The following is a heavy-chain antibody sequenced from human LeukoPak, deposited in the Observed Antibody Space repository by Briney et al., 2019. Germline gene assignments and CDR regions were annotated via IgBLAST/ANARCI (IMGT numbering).Heavy chain of an antibody. Sequence: PSETLSLTCTVSGCSISSYYWSWIRQPPGQGLEWIGYIYYSGGTNYNPSLNSRVTISVDTSKNQFSLKLSSVTAADTAVYYCAGCPPRCDSSGYYGYWGQGTLVTVSS. CDR1: GCSISSYY. J-gene: IGHJ4*02. CDR2: IYYSGGT. V-gene: IGHV4-59*08. CDR3: AGCPPRCDSSGYYGY. D-gene: IGHD3-22*01.